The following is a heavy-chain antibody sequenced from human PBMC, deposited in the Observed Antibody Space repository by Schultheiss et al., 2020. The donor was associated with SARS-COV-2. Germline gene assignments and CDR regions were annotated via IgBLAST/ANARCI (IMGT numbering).Heavy chain of an antibody. CDR1: GFTFTTYA. V-gene: IGHV3-23*01. CDR2: MSDSGDST. Sequence: GGSLRLSCAASGFTFTTYAMTWVRQAPGKGLEWVSAMSDSGDSTYYADSVKGRFTISRHNSKNTLYLQMNSLRAEDTAVYYCATDTFYNDRSGYYSFDYWGQGTLVTVSS. CDR3: ATDTFYNDRSGYYSFDY. D-gene: IGHD3-22*01. J-gene: IGHJ4*02.